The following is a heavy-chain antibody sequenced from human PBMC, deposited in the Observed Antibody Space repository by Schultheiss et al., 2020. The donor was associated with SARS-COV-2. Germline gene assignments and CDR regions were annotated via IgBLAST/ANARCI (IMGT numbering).Heavy chain of an antibody. CDR2: IYHSGST. J-gene: IGHJ6*02. D-gene: IGHD2-8*02. CDR3: ARRPGADNRYCTGGTCYPYGMDV. V-gene: IGHV4-39*07. CDR1: GGSISTSSHY. Sequence: SETLSLTCSVSGGSISTSSHYWGWIRQPPGKGLEWIGYIYHSGSTYYNPSLKSRVTISVDRSKNQFSLKLSSVTAADTAVYYCARRPGADNRYCTGGTCYPYGMDVWGQGTTVTVSS.